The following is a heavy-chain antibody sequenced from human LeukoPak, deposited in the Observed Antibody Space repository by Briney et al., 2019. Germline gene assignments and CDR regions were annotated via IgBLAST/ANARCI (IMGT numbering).Heavy chain of an antibody. CDR1: GGSISSGGYY. CDR2: IYHSGST. J-gene: IGHJ4*02. D-gene: IGHD2-2*01. Sequence: SETLSLTCTVSGGSISSGGYYWSWIRQPPGKGLEWIGYIYHSGSTYYNPSLKSRVTISVDRSKNQFSLKLSSVTTADTAIYYCARDSGKCTSTSCSDYLDLWGQGTLVTVSS. V-gene: IGHV4-30-2*01. CDR3: ARDSGKCTSTSCSDYLDL.